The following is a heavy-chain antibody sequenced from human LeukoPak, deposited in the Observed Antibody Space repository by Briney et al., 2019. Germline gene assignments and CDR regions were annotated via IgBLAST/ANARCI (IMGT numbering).Heavy chain of an antibody. V-gene: IGHV3-33*01. CDR3: ARDVDTSSHSSQLDP. CDR2: IQSDGSKQ. CDR1: GFTVSTFG. J-gene: IGHJ5*02. D-gene: IGHD5-18*01. Sequence: GGPLRFSRATAGFTVSTFGIDCVRQPPGKGLEWAAAIQSDGSKQYYGDSVKGRFTISRDSSKNTVYLQMNSLRDEDTAVYYCARDVDTSSHSSQLDPWGQGTLVTVSS.